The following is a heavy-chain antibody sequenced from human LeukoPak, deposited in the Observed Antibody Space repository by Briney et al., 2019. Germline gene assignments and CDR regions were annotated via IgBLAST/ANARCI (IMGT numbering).Heavy chain of an antibody. V-gene: IGHV5-51*01. J-gene: IGHJ6*03. Sequence: GESLKISCKGSGYSFTSYWIGWVRQMPGKGLELVGIIYPGDSDTRYSTSFQCEVTISADKSIRTAYLQWRSLKASDTAMYYCARQEVTKPRHSLDKDYYYMAVWGKGTTVTVSS. D-gene: IGHD5-18*01. CDR1: GYSFTSYW. CDR3: ARQEVTKPRHSLDKDYYYMAV. CDR2: IYPGDSDT.